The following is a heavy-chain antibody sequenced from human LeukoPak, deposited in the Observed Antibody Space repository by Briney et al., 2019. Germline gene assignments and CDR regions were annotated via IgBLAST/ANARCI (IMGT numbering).Heavy chain of an antibody. V-gene: IGHV3-7*01. J-gene: IGHJ4*02. Sequence: PGGSPRLSCAASGFTFSSYWMSWVRQAPGKGLEWVANIKQDGSEKYYVDSVKGRFTISRDNAKNSLYLQMNSLRAEDTAVYYCARVKGTGTNDYWGQGTLVTVSS. D-gene: IGHD1/OR15-1a*01. CDR1: GFTFSSYW. CDR3: ARVKGTGTNDY. CDR2: IKQDGSEK.